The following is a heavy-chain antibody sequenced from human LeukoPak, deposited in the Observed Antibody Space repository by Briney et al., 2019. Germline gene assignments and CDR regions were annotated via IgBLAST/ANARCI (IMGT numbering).Heavy chain of an antibody. D-gene: IGHD6-13*01. Sequence: SQTLTLTCAISGDSVSSNSAAWNWIRQSPSRGLEWLGRTYYRSKWYNDYAVSVKGRIAINPDTSKNQFSLQLNSVTPEDTAVYYCARAKGRSPLFDYWGQGTLVTVSS. CDR3: ARAKGRSPLFDY. CDR2: TYYRSKWYN. CDR1: GDSVSSNSAA. V-gene: IGHV6-1*01. J-gene: IGHJ4*02.